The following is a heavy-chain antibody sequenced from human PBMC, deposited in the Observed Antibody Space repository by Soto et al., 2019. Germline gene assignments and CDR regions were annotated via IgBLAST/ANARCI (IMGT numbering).Heavy chain of an antibody. CDR2: IFPDDSDI. CDR1: GYSFNRYW. J-gene: IGHJ4*02. V-gene: IGHV5-51*01. Sequence: GESVKISCKASGYSFNRYWIGWVRQMPGQGLEWMGVIFPDDSDIRHSPAFRGQVTISADKSINTVYLQYTGLKASDTATYYCARRISWYYFDSWGQGTPVTVSS. D-gene: IGHD1-1*01. CDR3: ARRISWYYFDS.